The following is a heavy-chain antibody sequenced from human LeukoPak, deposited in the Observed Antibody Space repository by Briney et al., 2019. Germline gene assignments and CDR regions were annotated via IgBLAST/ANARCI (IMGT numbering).Heavy chain of an antibody. CDR2: TYYRSKWYN. V-gene: IGHV6-1*01. CDR3: AREGPDAFDI. J-gene: IGHJ3*02. Sequence: SQTLSLTCAISGDSVSTNSAAWNWVRQSPSRGLEWLGRTYYRSKWYNDYAISVKSRITLNPDTSKNQLSLRLSSVTPEDTAVYFCAREGPDAFDIWGQGTVVTVSS. CDR1: GDSVSTNSAA.